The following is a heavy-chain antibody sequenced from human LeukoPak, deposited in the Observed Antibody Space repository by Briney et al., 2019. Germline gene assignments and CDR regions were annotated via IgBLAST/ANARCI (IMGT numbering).Heavy chain of an antibody. V-gene: IGHV4-61*01. Sequence: SETLSLTCTVSGDSISSSPYYWVWIRQPPGKGLEWIGYIYYSGSTNYNPSLKSRVTISVDTSKNQFSLKLSSVTAADTAVYYCAREGSGWSVDYWGQGILVTVSS. CDR2: IYYSGST. CDR1: GDSISSSPYY. J-gene: IGHJ4*02. D-gene: IGHD6-19*01. CDR3: AREGSGWSVDY.